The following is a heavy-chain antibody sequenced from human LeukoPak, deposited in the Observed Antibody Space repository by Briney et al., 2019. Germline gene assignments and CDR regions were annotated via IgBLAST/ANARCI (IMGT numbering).Heavy chain of an antibody. J-gene: IGHJ5*02. D-gene: IGHD6-19*01. CDR2: IIPIFGTA. Sequence: ASVKVSCKASGGTFSSYAISWMRQAPGQGLEWMGGIIPIFGTANYAQKFQGRVTITADESTSTAYMELSSLRSEDTAVYYCARDYQQWLVRYRFDPWGQGTLVTVSS. V-gene: IGHV1-69*13. CDR3: ARDYQQWLVRYRFDP. CDR1: GGTFSSYA.